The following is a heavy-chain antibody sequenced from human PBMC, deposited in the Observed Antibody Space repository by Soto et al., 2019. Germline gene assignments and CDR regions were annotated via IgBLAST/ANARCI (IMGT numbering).Heavy chain of an antibody. CDR1: GGSISSGDYY. D-gene: IGHD1-1*01. CDR3: ARTLPNRQLFDS. V-gene: IGHV4-30-4*01. CDR2: IYYNGIT. Sequence: PSETLSLTCTVSGGSISSGDYYWSWIRQPPGKGLEWIGYIYYNGITHYNPSLKSRVTMSVDTSKNQFSLNLTSVTAADTAVYYCARTLPNRQLFDSWSQGTLVTVSS. J-gene: IGHJ4*02.